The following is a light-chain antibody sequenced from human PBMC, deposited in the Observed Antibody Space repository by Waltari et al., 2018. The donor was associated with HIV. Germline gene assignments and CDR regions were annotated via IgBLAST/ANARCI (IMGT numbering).Light chain of an antibody. CDR2: RNE. J-gene: IGLJ3*02. V-gene: IGLV1-47*01. Sequence: QSVLTQPPSASGTAGQRVTISCSGSRSNIGDNFVYWFQQLPGTAPKPLIYRNEQRPYGVPDRFSGSKSVTSASLAISGLRSEDEADYYCAAWGDRLLWVFGGGTILTVL. CDR1: RSNIGDNF. CDR3: AAWGDRLLWV.